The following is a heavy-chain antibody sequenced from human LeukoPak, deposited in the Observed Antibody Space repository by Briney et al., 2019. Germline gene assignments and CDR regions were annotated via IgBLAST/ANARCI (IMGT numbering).Heavy chain of an antibody. CDR2: IYHSGST. J-gene: IGHJ4*02. CDR3: ARGPSKEYYYYGSGSYFY. D-gene: IGHD3-10*01. Sequence: KPSETLSLTCTVSGYSISSGYYWGWIRQPPGKGLEWIGSIYHSGSTYYNPSLKSRVTISVDTSKNQFSLKLSSVTAADTAVYYCARGPSKEYYYYGSGSYFYWGQGTLVTVSS. CDR1: GYSISSGYY. V-gene: IGHV4-38-2*02.